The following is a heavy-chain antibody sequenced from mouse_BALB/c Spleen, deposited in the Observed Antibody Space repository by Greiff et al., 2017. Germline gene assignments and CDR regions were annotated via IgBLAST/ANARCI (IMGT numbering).Heavy chain of an antibody. CDR3: ASGESAMDY. Sequence: VQLQQSDAELVKPGASVKISCKASGYTFTDHAIHWVKQKPEQGLEWIGRIDPANGNTKYDPKFQGKATITADTSSNTAYLQLSSLTSEDTAVYYCASGESAMDYWGQGTSVTVSS. J-gene: IGHJ4*01. CDR2: IDPANGNT. CDR1: GYTFTDHA. V-gene: IGHV14-3*02.